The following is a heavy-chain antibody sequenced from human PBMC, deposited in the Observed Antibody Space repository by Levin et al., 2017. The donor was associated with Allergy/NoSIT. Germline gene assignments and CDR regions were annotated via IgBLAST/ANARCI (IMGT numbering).Heavy chain of an antibody. J-gene: IGHJ3*02. CDR3: ASDGSYDTLDI. CDR2: ISSSSTYI. D-gene: IGHD6-6*01. V-gene: IGHV3-21*01. CDR1: GFTFSGYT. Sequence: PGGSLRLSCAASGFTFSGYTLNWVRQAPGKGLEWVSSISSSSTYIYYADSLKGRFIISRDDAKNSLSMQMNSLRVEDTAVYYCASDGSYDTLDIWGQGTMVTVSS.